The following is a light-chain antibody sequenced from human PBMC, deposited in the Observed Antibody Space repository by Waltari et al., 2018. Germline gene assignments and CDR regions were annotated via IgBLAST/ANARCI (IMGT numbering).Light chain of an antibody. CDR2: WAS. V-gene: IGKV4-1*01. CDR1: QSVLYSSNNKNY. J-gene: IGKJ1*01. CDR3: QLYYSSPRT. Sequence: DIVMTQSPDSLAVSLGERATINCKSSQSVLYSSNNKNYLAWYQQKPGQPPKLLISWASTRESGVPDRFSGSGSGTDFTLTISSLQAEDVAVYHCQLYYSSPRTFGQGTKVEIK.